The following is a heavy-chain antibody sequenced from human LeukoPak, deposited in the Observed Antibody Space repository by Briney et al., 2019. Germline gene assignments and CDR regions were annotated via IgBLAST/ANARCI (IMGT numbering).Heavy chain of an antibody. D-gene: IGHD1-7*01. V-gene: IGHV3-48*04. CDR1: GFTFSSYS. Sequence: GGSLRLSCAASGFTFSSYSMNWVRQAPGKGLEWVSYISSSSSTIYYADSMKGRFTISRDNAKNSLYLQMNSLRAEDTAVYYCATSLKLELRSPLRYTEQPVDYWGQGTLVTVSS. CDR3: ATSLKLELRSPLRYTEQPVDY. J-gene: IGHJ4*02. CDR2: ISSSSSTI.